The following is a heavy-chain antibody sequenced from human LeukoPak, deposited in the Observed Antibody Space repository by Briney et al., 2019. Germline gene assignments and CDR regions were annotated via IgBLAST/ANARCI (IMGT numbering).Heavy chain of an antibody. V-gene: IGHV4-34*01. D-gene: IGHD6-13*01. Sequence: SETLSLTCGVYGGSFSGYYWSWTRQSAGKGLEWIGEINHSGSANYNLSLKSRVTISVDTSKKQFSLKLSSVTAADTAVYYCARGGLTSSSWYKYFDFWGQGTQVTVSS. CDR2: INHSGSA. J-gene: IGHJ4*02. CDR3: ARGGLTSSSWYKYFDF. CDR1: GGSFSGYY.